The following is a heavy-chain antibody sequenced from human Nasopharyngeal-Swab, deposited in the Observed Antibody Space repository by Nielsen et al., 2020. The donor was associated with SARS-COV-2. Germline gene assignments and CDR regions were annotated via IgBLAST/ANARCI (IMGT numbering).Heavy chain of an antibody. J-gene: IGHJ3*02. CDR1: GGSISSYY. CDR3: ASGLKGAFDI. Sequence: SETLSLTCTVSGGSISSYYWSWIRQPPGKGLEWIGYIYYSGGTNYNPSLKSRVTISVDTSKNQFSLKLSSVTAADTAVYYCASGLKGAFDIWGQGTMVTVSS. V-gene: IGHV4-59*01. D-gene: IGHD3/OR15-3a*01. CDR2: IYYSGGT.